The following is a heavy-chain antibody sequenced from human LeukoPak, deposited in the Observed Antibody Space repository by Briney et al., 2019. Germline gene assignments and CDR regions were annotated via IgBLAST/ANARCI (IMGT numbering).Heavy chain of an antibody. CDR1: GYTFTSYY. CDR2: INPSRGST. V-gene: IGHV1-46*01. J-gene: IGHJ4*02. Sequence: ASVKVSCKASGYTFTSYYMHWVRQAPGQGLEWMGIINPSRGSTSQAQTFQGRVTMTRDMSTSTVSMELSSLRSEDTAVYYCATSYYYDSSDYYRIDYWGQGTLVTVSS. D-gene: IGHD3-22*01. CDR3: ATSYYYDSSDYYRIDY.